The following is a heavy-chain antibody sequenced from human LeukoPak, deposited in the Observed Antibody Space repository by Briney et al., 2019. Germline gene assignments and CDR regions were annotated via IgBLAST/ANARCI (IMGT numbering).Heavy chain of an antibody. V-gene: IGHV1-3*01. CDR2: INAGNGNT. J-gene: IGHJ4*02. Sequence: ASVKVSCKASGYTFTSYAMHWVRQAPGQRLEWMGWINAGNGNTKYSQKFQGRVTITRDTSASTAYMELSSLRSEDTAVYYCARDKLYSGSYDYWGQGTLVTVSS. CDR3: ARDKLYSGSYDY. CDR1: GYTFTSYA. D-gene: IGHD6-13*01.